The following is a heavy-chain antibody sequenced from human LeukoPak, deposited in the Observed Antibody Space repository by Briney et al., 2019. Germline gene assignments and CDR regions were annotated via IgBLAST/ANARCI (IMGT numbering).Heavy chain of an antibody. CDR3: AREPLSRDYYDSSGFDY. V-gene: IGHV3-30-3*01. Sequence: PGGSLRLSCAASGFTFTSYAMNWVRQAPGKGLEWVAVISYDGSNKYYADSVKGRFTISRDNSKNTLYLQMNSLRAEDTAVYYCAREPLSRDYYDSSGFDYWGQGTLVTVSS. CDR2: ISYDGSNK. J-gene: IGHJ4*02. D-gene: IGHD3-22*01. CDR1: GFTFTSYA.